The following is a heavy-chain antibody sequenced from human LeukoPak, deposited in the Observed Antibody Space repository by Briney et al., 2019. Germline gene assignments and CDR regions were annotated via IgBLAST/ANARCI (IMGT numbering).Heavy chain of an antibody. Sequence: PGGSLGLSCAASGFTFSSYSMNWVRQAPGKGLEWVSSISSSSSYIYYADTVKGRFTISRDNAKNSLYLQMNSLRAEDTAVYYCARDYDSSGFFWLDYWGQGTLVTVSS. D-gene: IGHD3-22*01. V-gene: IGHV3-21*01. CDR3: ARDYDSSGFFWLDY. CDR1: GFTFSSYS. CDR2: ISSSSSYI. J-gene: IGHJ4*02.